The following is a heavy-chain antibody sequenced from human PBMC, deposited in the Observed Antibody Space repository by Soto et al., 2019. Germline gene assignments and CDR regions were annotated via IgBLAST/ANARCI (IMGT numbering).Heavy chain of an antibody. CDR2: IINYSGAT. V-gene: IGHV1-2*02. Sequence: ASVKVSCKASGYTFTGYYIHWVRQAPGQGLEWMGCIINYSGATNYTQKFQGRVTMTSDTYTNTAFLELSRLRSDDTAVYFCARGERISIFGAINWLYXWGQGTLFTVPX. CDR1: GYTFTGYY. J-gene: IGHJ5*02. CDR3: ARGERISIFGAINWLYX. D-gene: IGHD3-3*01.